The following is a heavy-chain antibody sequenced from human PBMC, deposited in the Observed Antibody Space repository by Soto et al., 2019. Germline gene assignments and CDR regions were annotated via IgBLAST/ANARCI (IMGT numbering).Heavy chain of an antibody. V-gene: IGHV3-74*01. CDR3: ATAEVDY. CDR1: GFTFGNYW. CDR2: MNSDGSST. J-gene: IGHJ4*02. Sequence: QPGGSLRLSCAASGFTFGNYWMHWVRQAPGKGLEWVSRMNSDGSSTNYADSVKGRFTVSRDNAKNTLYLQMNSLRAEDTAVYYCATAEVDYWGPGTLVTVSS.